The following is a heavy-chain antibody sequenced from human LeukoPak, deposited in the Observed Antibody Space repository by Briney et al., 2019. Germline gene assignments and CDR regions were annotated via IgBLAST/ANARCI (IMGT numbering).Heavy chain of an antibody. CDR1: GGSISSYY. V-gene: IGHV4-59*01. J-gene: IGHJ4*02. CDR3: ARDKGEYYDSSGYLDY. CDR2: IYHSGNT. Sequence: SETLSLTCTVSGGSISSYYWSWIRQPPGKGLEWIGYIYHSGNTNYNPSLKSRVTISVDTSKNQFSLKLSSVIAADTAMYYCARDKGEYYDSSGYLDYWGQGTLVTVSS. D-gene: IGHD3-22*01.